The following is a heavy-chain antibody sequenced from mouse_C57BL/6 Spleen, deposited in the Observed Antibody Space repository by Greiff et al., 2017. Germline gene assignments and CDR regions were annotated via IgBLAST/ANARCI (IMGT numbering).Heavy chain of an antibody. CDR1: GFTFSDYG. D-gene: IGHD1-1*01. J-gene: IGHJ2*01. Sequence: DVKLVEPGGGLVKPGGSLKLSCAASGFTFSDYGMHWVRQAPEKGLEWVAYISSGSSTIYYADTVKGRFTISRDNAKNTLFLQMTSLRSEDTAMYYCAREDYYGSSYYFDNGGQGTTLTVSS. V-gene: IGHV5-17*01. CDR2: ISSGSSTI. CDR3: AREDYYGSSYYFDN.